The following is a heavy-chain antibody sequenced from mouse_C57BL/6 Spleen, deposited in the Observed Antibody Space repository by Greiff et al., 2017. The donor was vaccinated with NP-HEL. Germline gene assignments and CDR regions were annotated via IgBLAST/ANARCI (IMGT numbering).Heavy chain of an antibody. CDR1: GYTFTSYW. CDR2: IDPSDSYT. V-gene: IGHV1-50*01. D-gene: IGHD1-1*01. Sequence: QVQLQQSGAELVKPGASVKLSCKASGYTFTSYWMQWVKQRPGQGLEWIGEIDPSDSYTNYNQKFKGKATLTVDTSSSTAYMQLSSLTSEDSAGYYCARGGYGSSYHGYWGQGTTLTVSS. CDR3: ARGGYGSSYHGY. J-gene: IGHJ2*01.